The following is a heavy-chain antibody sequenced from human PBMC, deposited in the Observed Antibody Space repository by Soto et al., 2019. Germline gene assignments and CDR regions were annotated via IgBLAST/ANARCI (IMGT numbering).Heavy chain of an antibody. Sequence: GGSLRLSCAASGFTFSSYEMNWVRQAPGKGLEWVSYISSSGSTIYYADSVKGRFTISRDNAKNSLYLQMNSLRAEDTAVYYCARGSSKSPGYSSGPYYYCGMDVWGQGTTVTVSS. J-gene: IGHJ6*02. CDR1: GFTFSSYE. CDR3: ARGSSKSPGYSSGPYYYCGMDV. V-gene: IGHV3-48*03. CDR2: ISSSGSTI. D-gene: IGHD6-19*01.